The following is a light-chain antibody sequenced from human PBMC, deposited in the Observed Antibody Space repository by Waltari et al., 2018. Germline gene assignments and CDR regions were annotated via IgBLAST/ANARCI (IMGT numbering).Light chain of an antibody. CDR3: ASWDDSLNGRGV. CDR2: SNN. CDR1: SSNIASST. J-gene: IGLJ2*01. V-gene: IGLV1-44*01. Sequence: QSVLTPPPSASGTPGQRVTISCSGSSSNIASSTVNWYQQLPGTAPKLLIYSNNQRPLGVPDRFSGSKSGTSASLAISGLQSEDEADYYCASWDDSLNGRGVFGGGTKLTVL.